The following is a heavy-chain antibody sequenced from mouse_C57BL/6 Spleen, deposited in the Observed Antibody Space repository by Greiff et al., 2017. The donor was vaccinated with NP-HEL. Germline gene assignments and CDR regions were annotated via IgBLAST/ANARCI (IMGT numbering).Heavy chain of an antibody. CDR2: ISNGGGST. V-gene: IGHV5-12*01. Sequence: EVQLVESGGGLVQPGGSLKLSCAASGFTFSDYYMYWVRQTPEKRLEWVAYISNGGGSTYYPDTVKGRFTISRDNAKNTLYLQMSRLKSEDTAMYYCARHAYGNYEESYFDYWGQGTTLTVSS. D-gene: IGHD2-1*01. J-gene: IGHJ2*01. CDR1: GFTFSDYY. CDR3: ARHAYGNYEESYFDY.